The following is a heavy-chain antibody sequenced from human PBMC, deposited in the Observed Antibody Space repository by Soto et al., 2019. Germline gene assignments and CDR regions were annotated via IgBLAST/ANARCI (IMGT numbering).Heavy chain of an antibody. Sequence: PGESLKISCKASGYSFINYWIGRVRQVPGKGLEWMAIINPGNSETRYSPAFQGQVTISAAKSVSTTSLQWDSLKASDSAMYVCARPDQNYLGSWGQRTRVAVAS. V-gene: IGHV5-51*01. J-gene: IGHJ4*02. CDR2: INPGNSET. CDR3: ARPDQNYLGS. CDR1: GYSFINYW.